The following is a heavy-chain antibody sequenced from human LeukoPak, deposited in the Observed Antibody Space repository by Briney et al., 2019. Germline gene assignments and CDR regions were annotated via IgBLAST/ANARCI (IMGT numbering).Heavy chain of an antibody. CDR3: ARSLVVPAGRAGCFDY. CDR1: GGSISSGSYY. J-gene: IGHJ4*02. V-gene: IGHV4-61*02. D-gene: IGHD2-2*01. Sequence: SETLSLTCTVSGGSISSGSYYWSWIRQPAGKGLEWIGRIYTSGSTNYNPSLKSRVTISIDTSKTQFSLKLSSVTAADTAVYYCARSLVVPAGRAGCFDYWGQGTLVTVSS. CDR2: IYTSGST.